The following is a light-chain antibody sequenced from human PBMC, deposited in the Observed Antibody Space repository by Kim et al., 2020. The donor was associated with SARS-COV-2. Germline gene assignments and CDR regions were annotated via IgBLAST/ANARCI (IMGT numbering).Light chain of an antibody. V-gene: IGKV1-5*03. CDR2: KAS. CDR3: QQYNNPYT. CDR1: QSISSW. Sequence: DIQMTQSPSTLSASVGDRVTITCRASQSISSWLAWYQQKPGKAPKLLIYKASSLESGVPSRFSGSGSGTEFTLTISSLQPDDFATYYCQQYNNPYTFGQGTKLEI. J-gene: IGKJ2*01.